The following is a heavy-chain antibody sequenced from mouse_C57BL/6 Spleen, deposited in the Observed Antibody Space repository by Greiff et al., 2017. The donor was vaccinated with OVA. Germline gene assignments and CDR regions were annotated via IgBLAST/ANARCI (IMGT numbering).Heavy chain of an antibody. Sequence: EVKLVESGGGLVKPGGSLKLSCAASGFTFSSYAMSWVRQTPEKRLEWVATISDGGSYTYYPDNVKGRFTISRDNAKNNLYLQMSHLKSEDTAMYYCAREDYGLDYWGQGTTLTVSS. CDR3: AREDYGLDY. CDR1: GFTFSSYA. J-gene: IGHJ2*01. CDR2: ISDGGSYT. V-gene: IGHV5-4*01. D-gene: IGHD1-1*01.